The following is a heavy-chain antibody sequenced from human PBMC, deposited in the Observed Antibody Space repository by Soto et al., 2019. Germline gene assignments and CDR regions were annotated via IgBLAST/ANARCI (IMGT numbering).Heavy chain of an antibody. CDR1: GFTFSSYE. CDR2: ISSSGSTI. Sequence: EVQLVESGGGLVQPGGSLRLSCAASGFTFSSYEMNWVRQAPGKGLEWVSYISSSGSTIYYADSVKGRFTISRDNAKNALYLQMNSLRAEDTAVYYCARVGSGWYGTLFGYCGQGALVTVSA. J-gene: IGHJ4*02. CDR3: ARVGSGWYGTLFGY. V-gene: IGHV3-48*03. D-gene: IGHD6-19*01.